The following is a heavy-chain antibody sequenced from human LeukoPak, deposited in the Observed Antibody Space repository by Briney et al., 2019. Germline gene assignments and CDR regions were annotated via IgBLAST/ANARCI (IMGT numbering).Heavy chain of an antibody. CDR3: ARVRSGSRSWDNWFDP. V-gene: IGHV4-4*07. J-gene: IGHJ5*02. CDR2: IYTSGST. D-gene: IGHD5-12*01. Sequence: SETLSLTCTVSGGSISSYYWSWIRQPAGKGLEWIGRIYTSGSTNYNPSLKSRVTMSVDTSKNQFSLKLSSVTAADTAVYYCARVRSGSRSWDNWFDPWGQGTLVTVSS. CDR1: GGSISSYY.